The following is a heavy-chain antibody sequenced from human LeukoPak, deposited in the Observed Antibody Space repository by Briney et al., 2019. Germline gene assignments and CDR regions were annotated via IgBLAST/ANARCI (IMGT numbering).Heavy chain of an antibody. V-gene: IGHV1-2*02. CDR2: INPNSGGT. D-gene: IGHD6-19*01. Sequence: ASVKVSCKASGYTFTGYYMHWVRQAPGQGLEWMGWINPNSGGTNYAQKFQGRATMTRDTSISTAYMELSRLRSDDTAVYYCARDGPQYSSGWFGYYYYYMDVWGKGTTVTISS. J-gene: IGHJ6*03. CDR3: ARDGPQYSSGWFGYYYYYMDV. CDR1: GYTFTGYY.